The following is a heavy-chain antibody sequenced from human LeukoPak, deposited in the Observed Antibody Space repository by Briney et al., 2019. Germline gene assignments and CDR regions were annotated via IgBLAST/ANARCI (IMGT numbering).Heavy chain of an antibody. D-gene: IGHD2-15*01. CDR3: ARDGSYCSGGSCYSFL. CDR2: INHSGGT. J-gene: IGHJ4*02. Sequence: SETLSLTCAVLGGSFIDHSWGWIRQSPGKGLQWIGEINHSGGTNYNPSLESRVTISIDTSKNQFSLKLSSVTAADTAVYYCARDGSYCSGGSCYSFLWGQGTLVTVSS. CDR1: GGSFIDHS. V-gene: IGHV4-34*01.